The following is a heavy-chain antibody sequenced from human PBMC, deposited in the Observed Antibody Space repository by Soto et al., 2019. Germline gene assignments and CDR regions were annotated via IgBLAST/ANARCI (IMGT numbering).Heavy chain of an antibody. CDR2: ISGSGGST. V-gene: IGHV3-23*01. J-gene: IGHJ6*04. CDR3: APGRGGHSYAGMAV. Sequence: EVQLLESGGGLVQPGGSLRLSCAASGFTFSSYAMSWVRQAPGKGLEWVSAISGSGGSTYYADSVKGRFTISRDNSMNALYLKMNSMRAEYRAVYYCAPGRGGHSYAGMAVWGEGSTVTVSS. CDR1: GFTFSSYA.